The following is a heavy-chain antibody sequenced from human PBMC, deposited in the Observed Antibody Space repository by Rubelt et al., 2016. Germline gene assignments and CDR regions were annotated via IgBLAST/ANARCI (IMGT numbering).Heavy chain of an antibody. D-gene: IGHD2-15*01. J-gene: IGHJ2*01. Sequence: EVHLLESGGDLVQPGGSLRLSCAASGFTFSDYAMSWVRLAPGKGLEWVSIVNPRGDTAYYADSVKGRITNSRANSKNTLYLQMNSLREDDTAMYYCAKRRDSCRFEGCLYWYFNLWGRGTLVTVSS. V-gene: IGHV3-23*01. CDR2: VNPRGDTA. CDR3: AKRRDSCRFEGCLYWYFNL. CDR1: GFTFSDYA.